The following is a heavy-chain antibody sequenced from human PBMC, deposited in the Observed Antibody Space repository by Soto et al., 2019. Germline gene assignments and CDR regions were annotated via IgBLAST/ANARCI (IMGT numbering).Heavy chain of an antibody. CDR3: ARYRDYGDYYFDS. J-gene: IGHJ4*02. CDR1: GGSISSYY. Sequence: KPSETLSLTCTVSGGSISSYYWSWIRQPPGKGLEWIGYIYYSGSTNYNPSLKSRVTISVDTSKNQFSLKLSSVTAADTAVYYCARYRDYGDYYFDSWGQGPRVTVSS. CDR2: IYYSGST. V-gene: IGHV4-59*01. D-gene: IGHD4-17*01.